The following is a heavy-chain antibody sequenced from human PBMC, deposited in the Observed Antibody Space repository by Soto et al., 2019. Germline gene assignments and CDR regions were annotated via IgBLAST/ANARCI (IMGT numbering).Heavy chain of an antibody. V-gene: IGHV3-48*02. Sequence: PGGSLRLSCAASGFTFSSYSMNWVRQAPGKGLEWVSYISSSSSTIYYADSVKGRFTISRDNAKNSLYLQMNSLRDEDTAVYYCARDYGYVWGSYHDAFDIWGQGTMVTVSS. CDR3: ARDYGYVWGSYHDAFDI. D-gene: IGHD3-16*02. J-gene: IGHJ3*02. CDR1: GFTFSSYS. CDR2: ISSSSSTI.